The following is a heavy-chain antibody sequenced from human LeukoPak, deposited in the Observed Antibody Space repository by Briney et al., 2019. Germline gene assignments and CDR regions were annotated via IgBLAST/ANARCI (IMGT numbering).Heavy chain of an antibody. D-gene: IGHD4-17*01. CDR1: GGTFSSYA. V-gene: IGHV1-69*05. Sequence: GSSVKVSCKASGGTFSSYAISWVRQAPGQGLEWMGGIIPIFGTANYARKFQGRVTITTDESTSTAYMELSSLRSEDTAVYYCASSYGDYVNFDYWGQGTLVTVSS. J-gene: IGHJ4*02. CDR3: ASSYGDYVNFDY. CDR2: IIPIFGTA.